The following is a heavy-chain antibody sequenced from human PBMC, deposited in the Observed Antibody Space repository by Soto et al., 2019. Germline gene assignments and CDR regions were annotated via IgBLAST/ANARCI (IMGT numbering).Heavy chain of an antibody. CDR1: GGSISSDDYY. D-gene: IGHD4-17*01. Sequence: QVQLQESGPGLVKPSQTLSLTCSVSGGSISSDDYYWSWIRQHPGKGLEWIGYIAYTGSTYYNPSLKSRFTISIDTSRTQFSLKLSSVTAADTAVYYCARSPGGMTTVAPTIWGQGTMVSVSS. V-gene: IGHV4-31*03. CDR3: ARSPGGMTTVAPTI. J-gene: IGHJ3*02. CDR2: IAYTGST.